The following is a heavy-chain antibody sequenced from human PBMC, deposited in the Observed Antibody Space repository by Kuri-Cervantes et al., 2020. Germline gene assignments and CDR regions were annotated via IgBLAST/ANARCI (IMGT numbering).Heavy chain of an antibody. J-gene: IGHJ4*02. Sequence: GSLRLSCTVSGGPVSSGSYYWSWIRQPPGKGLEWIGYIYYSGSTNYNPSLKSRVTISVDASKNQFSLKLSSVTAADTAVYYCARAEYTSGWYVYFDYWGQGTLVTVSS. V-gene: IGHV4-61*01. D-gene: IGHD6-19*01. CDR3: ARAEYTSGWYVYFDY. CDR1: GGPVSSGSYY. CDR2: IYYSGST.